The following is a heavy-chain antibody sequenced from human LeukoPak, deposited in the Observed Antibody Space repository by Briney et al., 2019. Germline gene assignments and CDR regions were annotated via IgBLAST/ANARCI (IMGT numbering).Heavy chain of an antibody. Sequence: PGGSLRLSCAASGFTFSSYAMSWVRQAPGKGLEWVSAISGSGGSTYYADSVKGRFTISRDNSKNTLYLQMNSLRAEDTAAYYCAKEVVEYYYGSGSLDYWGQGTLVTVSS. V-gene: IGHV3-23*01. D-gene: IGHD3-10*01. J-gene: IGHJ4*02. CDR2: ISGSGGST. CDR1: GFTFSSYA. CDR3: AKEVVEYYYGSGSLDY.